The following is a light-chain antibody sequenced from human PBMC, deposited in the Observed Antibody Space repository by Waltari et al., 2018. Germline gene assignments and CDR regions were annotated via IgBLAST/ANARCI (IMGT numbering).Light chain of an antibody. V-gene: IGKV1-12*01. J-gene: IGKJ4*01. CDR1: QGINRW. CDR2: GAS. CDR3: QQAASFPLT. Sequence: IQMTQSPSSVSASGGDRVTVTCRASQGINRWLAWYQQKPGRAPKLLIYGASSLQSGVPSRFSGSGSGPDFTLTISSLQPDDFATYYCQQAASFPLTFGGGTKVEIK.